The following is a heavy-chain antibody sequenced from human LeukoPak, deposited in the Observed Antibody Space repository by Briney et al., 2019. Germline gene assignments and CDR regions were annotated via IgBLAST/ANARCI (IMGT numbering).Heavy chain of an antibody. CDR2: ISSSSSYI. CDR1: GFTFSSYS. Sequence: GGSLRLSCAASGFTFSSYSMNWVRQAPGKGLEWVSSISSSSSYIYYADSVKGRFTISRDNAKNSLYLQMNSLRAEDTAVYYCARLQLEDYYYYGMDVWGQGTTATVSS. J-gene: IGHJ6*02. V-gene: IGHV3-21*01. CDR3: ARLQLEDYYYYGMDV. D-gene: IGHD1-1*01.